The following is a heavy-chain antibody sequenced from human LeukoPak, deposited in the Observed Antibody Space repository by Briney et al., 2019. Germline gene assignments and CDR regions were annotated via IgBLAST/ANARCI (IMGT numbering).Heavy chain of an antibody. CDR1: GGSISSYY. J-gene: IGHJ4*02. CDR3: ASWDVDY. Sequence: SETLSLTCTVSGGSISSYYWSWIRQPPGKGLEWIGYIYYSGSTNYNPSLKSRVTISVDTSKNQFSLKLSSVTAADTAVYYCASWDVDYWGQGTLVTVSS. CDR2: IYYSGST. D-gene: IGHD1-26*01. V-gene: IGHV4-59*12.